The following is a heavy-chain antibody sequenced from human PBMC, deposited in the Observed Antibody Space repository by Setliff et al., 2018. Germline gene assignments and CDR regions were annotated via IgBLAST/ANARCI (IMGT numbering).Heavy chain of an antibody. CDR2: LRSDGTTR. J-gene: IGHJ4*02. Sequence: PGGSLRLSCETSGFTFSDSGMQWVRQAPGRGLEWVAFLRSDGTTRYQSDSMKARFTISRDNSKNTLYLQMNSLRAEDTAVYYCAKDDAGYCSGGSCYAPFDYWGQGTLVTVSS. CDR1: GFTFSDSG. D-gene: IGHD2-15*01. CDR3: AKDDAGYCSGGSCYAPFDY. V-gene: IGHV3-30*02.